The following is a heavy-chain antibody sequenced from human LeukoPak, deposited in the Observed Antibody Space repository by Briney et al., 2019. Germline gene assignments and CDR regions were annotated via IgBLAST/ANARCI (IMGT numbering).Heavy chain of an antibody. J-gene: IGHJ4*02. Sequence: SETLSLTCTVSGGSMSPYHWGWIRQPPGKGLEWTGYIYYSGSTNYNPSLKSRVTISVDTSKNQFSLKLSSVTAADTAVYYCARIEGSHSSGLDYWGQGTLVTVSS. D-gene: IGHD3-22*01. CDR1: GGSMSPYH. V-gene: IGHV4-59*08. CDR2: IYYSGST. CDR3: ARIEGSHSSGLDY.